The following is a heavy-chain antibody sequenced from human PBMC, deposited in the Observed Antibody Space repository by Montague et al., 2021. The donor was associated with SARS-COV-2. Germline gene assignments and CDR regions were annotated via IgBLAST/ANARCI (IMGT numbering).Heavy chain of an antibody. J-gene: IGHJ4*02. Sequence: SETLSLTCAVYGGSFSGYYWSWTRQPPGKGLEWIGEIDHSGSTNYNPSLKSRVTISVDTSKNQFSLKPSSVTAADTAVYYCASFPSGYYDSSGYHIWGQGTLVTVSS. CDR2: IDHSGST. CDR3: ASFPSGYYDSSGYHI. D-gene: IGHD3-22*01. V-gene: IGHV4-34*01. CDR1: GGSFSGYY.